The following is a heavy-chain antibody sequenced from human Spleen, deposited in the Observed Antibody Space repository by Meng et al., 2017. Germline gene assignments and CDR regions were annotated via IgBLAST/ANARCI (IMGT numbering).Heavy chain of an antibody. Sequence: GESLKISCAASGITFSNYWMTWVRQAPGKGLEWVANIKQDGNEKYYVESVKGRFTISRDNAKNSLYLQMNSLRAEDTAVYYYARGWLQLQGAFDIWGQGTMVTVSS. D-gene: IGHD5-24*01. V-gene: IGHV3-7*01. CDR2: IKQDGNEK. CDR3: ARGWLQLQGAFDI. CDR1: GITFSNYW. J-gene: IGHJ3*02.